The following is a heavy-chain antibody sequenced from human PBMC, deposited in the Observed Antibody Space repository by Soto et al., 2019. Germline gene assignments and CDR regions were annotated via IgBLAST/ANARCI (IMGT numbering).Heavy chain of an antibody. J-gene: IGHJ4*02. D-gene: IGHD6-13*01. V-gene: IGHV1-8*01. CDR2: MNPNSGNT. CDR1: GYTFTSYD. CDR3: ARGVAASHY. Sequence: QVQLVQSGAEVKKPGASVKVSCKASGYTFTSYDINWVRQATGQGLEWMGWMNPNSGNTGYAQKFQGRVTMTRNKAESKAYMELTSRQSQDTAVYSYARGVAASHYWSQGTLVTVSS.